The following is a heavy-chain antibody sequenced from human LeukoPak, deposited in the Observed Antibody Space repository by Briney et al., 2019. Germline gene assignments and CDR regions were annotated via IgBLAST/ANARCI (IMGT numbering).Heavy chain of an antibody. CDR1: GFTFSSYS. D-gene: IGHD6-13*01. V-gene: IGHV3-21*01. Sequence: GGSLRLSCAASGFTFSSYSMNWVRQAPGKGLEWVSSISSSSSYIYYADSVKGRFTISRDNAKNSLYLRMNSLRAEDTAVYYCARDPYSSSWSSAFDIWGQGTMVTVSS. CDR2: ISSSSSYI. J-gene: IGHJ3*02. CDR3: ARDPYSSSWSSAFDI.